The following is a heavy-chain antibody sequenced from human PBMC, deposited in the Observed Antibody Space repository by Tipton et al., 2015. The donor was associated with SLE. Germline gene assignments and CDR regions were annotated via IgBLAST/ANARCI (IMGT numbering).Heavy chain of an antibody. CDR1: GFTFSSYA. D-gene: IGHD3-3*01. Sequence: SLRLSCAASGFTFSSYAMSWVRQAPGKGLEWVSAISGSGGSTYYADSVKGRFTISRDNSKNTLYLQMNSLRAEDTAVYYCVKEQFYDYWNGFGYYYYVMDVWGRGTTVTVSS. V-gene: IGHV3-23*01. CDR3: VKEQFYDYWNGFGYYYYVMDV. J-gene: IGHJ6*02. CDR2: ISGSGGST.